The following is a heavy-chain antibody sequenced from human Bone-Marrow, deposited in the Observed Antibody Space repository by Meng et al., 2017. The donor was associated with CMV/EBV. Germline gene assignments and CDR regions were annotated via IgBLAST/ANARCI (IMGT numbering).Heavy chain of an antibody. CDR1: GFTFRSYT. D-gene: IGHD3-22*01. Sequence: GESLKISCAASGFTFRSYTMNWVRQAPGKGLEWVSSISSSSNYIYNADSVKGRFTISRDNAKNSLYLQMNSLRAEDTAVYYCVRGRGYMNKYYSMDVWGQGTTVTVPS. CDR3: VRGRGYMNKYYSMDV. CDR2: ISSSSNYI. J-gene: IGHJ6*02. V-gene: IGHV3-21*01.